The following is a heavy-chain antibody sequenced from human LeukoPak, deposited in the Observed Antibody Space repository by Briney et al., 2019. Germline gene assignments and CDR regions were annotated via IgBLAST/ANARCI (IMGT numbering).Heavy chain of an antibody. CDR3: VSPRGFSYGYFDY. D-gene: IGHD5-18*01. V-gene: IGHV4-39*01. CDR1: GGSISSSSAY. Sequence: SETLSLTCTVSGGSISSSSAYWGWLRQPPGKGLEWNGSIYYSKNTYYNPSLKSRVTISADTSKNQFSLTLGSVSATDTAVYYCVSPRGFSYGYFDYWGQGTLVTVSS. J-gene: IGHJ4*02. CDR2: IYYSKNT.